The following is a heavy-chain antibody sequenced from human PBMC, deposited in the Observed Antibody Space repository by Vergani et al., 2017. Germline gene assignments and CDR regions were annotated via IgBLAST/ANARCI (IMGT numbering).Heavy chain of an antibody. CDR2: IIPIFGTA. J-gene: IGHJ4*02. D-gene: IGHD7-27*01. CDR1: GGSFSSYA. CDR3: ARDNWGQAPDY. Sequence: QVQLVQSGAEVKKPGSSVKVSCKASGGSFSSYAISWVRQAPGQGLECMGRIIPIFGTANYAQKFQGRVTITADESTSTAYMALSSLRSEDTAVYYWARDNWGQAPDYWGQGTLVTVSS. V-gene: IGHV1-69*13.